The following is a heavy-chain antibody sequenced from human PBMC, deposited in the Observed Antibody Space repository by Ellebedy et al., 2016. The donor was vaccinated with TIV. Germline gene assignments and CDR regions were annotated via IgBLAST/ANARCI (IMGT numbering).Heavy chain of an antibody. J-gene: IGHJ4*02. V-gene: IGHV3-30*03. CDR2: ISYDGTNE. CDR1: GFTFSDYA. CDR3: ARDYYGSEN. D-gene: IGHD3-10*01. Sequence: PGGSLRLSCAASGFTFSDYAMHWARQAPGKGLEWVAVISYDGTNENYADSVKGRFTISRDNSKNTLYLQMNSLRAEDTAVYYCARDYYGSENWGQGTLVTVSS.